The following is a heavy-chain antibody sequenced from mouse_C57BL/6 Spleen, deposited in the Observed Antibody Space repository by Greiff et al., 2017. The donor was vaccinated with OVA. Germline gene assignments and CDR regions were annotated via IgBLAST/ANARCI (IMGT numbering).Heavy chain of an antibody. CDR2: INPGSGGT. D-gene: IGHD4-1*01. CDR3: ARLSNWEAMDY. Sequence: VQLQQSGAELVRPGPSVKVSCKASGYAFTNYLIEWVKQRPGQGLEWIGVINPGSGGTNYNEKFKGKATLTADKSSSTAYMQLSSLTSEDSAVYFCARLSNWEAMDYWGQGTSVTVSS. CDR1: GYAFTNYL. V-gene: IGHV1-54*01. J-gene: IGHJ4*01.